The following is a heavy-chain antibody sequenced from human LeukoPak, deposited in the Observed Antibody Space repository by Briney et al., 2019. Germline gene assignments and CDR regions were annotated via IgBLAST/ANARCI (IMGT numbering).Heavy chain of an antibody. CDR3: ARAARVGCFGH. Sequence: GGSLRLSCAASGFTFSRCSMNWVRQAPGKGLEWVSSISSSSSYIYYADSLKGTFTISRDNAKNSLYLQMHSLRAEDTAVYYCARAARVGCFGHWGQGTLVTVSS. CDR1: GFTFSRCS. J-gene: IGHJ4*02. V-gene: IGHV3-21*01. CDR2: ISSSSSYI. D-gene: IGHD1-26*01.